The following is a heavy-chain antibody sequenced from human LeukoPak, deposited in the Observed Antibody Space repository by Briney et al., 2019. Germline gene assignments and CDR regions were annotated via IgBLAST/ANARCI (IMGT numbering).Heavy chain of an antibody. CDR3: ARGPYYDSSGYCVV. V-gene: IGHV4-34*01. CDR2: MKNSGST. D-gene: IGHD3-22*01. Sequence: SETVSLTCAVYGGSFSGYYWSWIRQPPGKGLEWIGEMKNSGSTNYNPSLKSRVTISVDTSKNQFSLKLSSVTAADTAVYYCARGPYYDSSGYCVVWGQGTLVTVSS. CDR1: GGSFSGYY. J-gene: IGHJ4*02.